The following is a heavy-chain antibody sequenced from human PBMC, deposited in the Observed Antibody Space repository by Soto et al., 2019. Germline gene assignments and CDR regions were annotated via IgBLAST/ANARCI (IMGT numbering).Heavy chain of an antibody. D-gene: IGHD2-15*01. CDR3: ASHRGVVAFDY. V-gene: IGHV3-30*03. CDR1: GFTFSSYG. CDR2: ISYDGSNK. Sequence: PGGSLRLSCAASGFTFSSYGMHWVRQAPGKGLEWVAVISYDGSNKYYADSVKGRFTISRDNSKNTLYLQMNSLRAEDTAVYYCASHRGVVAFDYWGQGTLVTVSS. J-gene: IGHJ4*02.